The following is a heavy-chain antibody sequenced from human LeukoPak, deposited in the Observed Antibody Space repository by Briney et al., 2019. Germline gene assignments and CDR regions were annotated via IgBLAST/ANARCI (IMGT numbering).Heavy chain of an antibody. CDR1: GFTFDDYA. CDR3: AKDISRGRGITFGGVIVGGLGIGRYYMDV. V-gene: IGHV3-43D*03. Sequence: GGSLRLSCAASGFTFDDYAMHWVRQAPGKGLEWVSLISWDGGSTYYADSVKGRFTISRDNSKNSLYLQMNSLRAEDTALYYCAKDISRGRGITFGGVIVGGLGIGRYYMDVWGKGTTVTVSS. CDR2: ISWDGGST. J-gene: IGHJ6*03. D-gene: IGHD3-16*02.